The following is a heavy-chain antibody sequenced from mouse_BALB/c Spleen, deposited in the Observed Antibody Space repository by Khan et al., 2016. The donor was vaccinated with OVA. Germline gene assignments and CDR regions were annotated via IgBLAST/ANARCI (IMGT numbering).Heavy chain of an antibody. CDR3: ARPYYGSAWFAY. Sequence: VKLVESGPGLVAPSQSLSITCTVSGFSLTNYGVHWVRQPPREGLEWLGVIWAGGSTNYNSALMSRLSISKDNSKSQVFLKMNSLQTNDTAMYYCARPYYGSAWFAYWGQGTLVTVSA. D-gene: IGHD1-1*01. CDR2: IWAGGST. J-gene: IGHJ3*01. V-gene: IGHV2-9*02. CDR1: GFSLTNYG.